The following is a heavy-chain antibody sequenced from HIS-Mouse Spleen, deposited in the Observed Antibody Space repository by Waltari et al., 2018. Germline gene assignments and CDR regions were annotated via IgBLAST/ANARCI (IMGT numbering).Heavy chain of an antibody. J-gene: IGHJ3*02. CDR1: GGSFSGYY. D-gene: IGHD6-6*01. CDR2: INHSGNT. V-gene: IGHV4-34*01. Sequence: QVQLQQWGAGLLKPSETLSLTCAVYGGSFSGYYWSWIRQPPGKGLEWIGEINHSGNTNYNPSLKSRVTISVDTSKNQFSLKLSSVTAADTAVYYCARGLVSSSAFDIWGQGTMVTVSS. CDR3: ARGLVSSSAFDI.